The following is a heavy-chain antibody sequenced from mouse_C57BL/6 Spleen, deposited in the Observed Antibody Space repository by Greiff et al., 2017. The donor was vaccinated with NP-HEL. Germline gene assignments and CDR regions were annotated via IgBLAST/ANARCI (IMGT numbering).Heavy chain of an antibody. D-gene: IGHD3-2*02. CDR3: EREAQATAMDY. V-gene: IGHV1-54*01. CDR2: INPGSGGT. Sequence: VQLQESGAELVRPGTSVKVSCKASGYAFTNYLIEWVKQRPGQGLEWIGVINPGSGGTNYNEKFKGKATLTADKSSSTAYMQLSSLTSEDSAVYFCEREAQATAMDYWGQGTSVTVSS. J-gene: IGHJ4*01. CDR1: GYAFTNYL.